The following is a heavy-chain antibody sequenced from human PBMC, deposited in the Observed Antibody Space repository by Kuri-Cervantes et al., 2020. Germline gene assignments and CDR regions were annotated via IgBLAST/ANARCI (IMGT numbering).Heavy chain of an antibody. V-gene: IGHV1-2*02. Sequence: ASVKVSCKPSGYIFTGHYIHWMRQAPGQGLEWMGWINPNSGGTHYAQNFQDRATMTRDTSANTVYMELSSLRSEDTAIYYCARVVCSSWDFDYWGQGTLVTVSS. J-gene: IGHJ4*02. D-gene: IGHD2-2*01. CDR1: GYIFTGHY. CDR2: INPNSGGT. CDR3: ARVVCSSWDFDY.